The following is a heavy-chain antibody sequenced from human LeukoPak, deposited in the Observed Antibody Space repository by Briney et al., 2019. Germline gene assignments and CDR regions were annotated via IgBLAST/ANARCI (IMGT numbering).Heavy chain of an antibody. Sequence: GGSLRLSCAASGFTFSSYGMLWVRQAPGKGLEWVAVISYDGSNKYYADSVKGRFTISRDNSKNTLYLQMNSLRAEDTAVYYCAKDAFDYWGQGTLVTVSS. J-gene: IGHJ4*02. CDR1: GFTFSSYG. V-gene: IGHV3-30*18. CDR2: ISYDGSNK. CDR3: AKDAFDY.